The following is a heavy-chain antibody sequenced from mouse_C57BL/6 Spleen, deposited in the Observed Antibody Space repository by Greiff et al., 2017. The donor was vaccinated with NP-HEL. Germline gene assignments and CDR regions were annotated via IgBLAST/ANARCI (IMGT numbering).Heavy chain of an antibody. CDR1: GYSFTGYY. V-gene: IGHV1-31*01. Sequence: VQLQQSGPELVKPGASVKISCKASGYSFTGYYMHWVKQSHGNILDWIGYIYPYNGVSSYNQKFKGKATLTVDTSSSTAYMVLRSLTSEDSAVYYCARRGVYYYGSSYDWYFDVWGTGTTVTVSS. D-gene: IGHD1-1*01. CDR3: ARRGVYYYGSSYDWYFDV. J-gene: IGHJ1*03. CDR2: IYPYNGVS.